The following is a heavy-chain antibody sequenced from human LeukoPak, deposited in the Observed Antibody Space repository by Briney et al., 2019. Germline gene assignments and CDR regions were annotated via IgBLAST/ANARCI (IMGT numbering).Heavy chain of an antibody. V-gene: IGHV1-2*02. D-gene: IGHD5-18*01. CDR1: GGTFSSYA. CDR3: ARVCIQLCLDY. J-gene: IGHJ4*02. CDR2: INPNSGGT. Sequence: ASVKVSCKASGGTFSSYAISWVRQAPGQGLEWMGWINPNSGGTNYAQKFQGRVTMTRDTSISTAYMELSRLRSDDTAVYYCARVCIQLCLDYWGQGTLVTVSS.